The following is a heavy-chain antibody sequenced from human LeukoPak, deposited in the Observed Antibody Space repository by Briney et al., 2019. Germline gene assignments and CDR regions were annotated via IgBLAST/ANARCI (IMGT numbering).Heavy chain of an antibody. D-gene: IGHD3/OR15-3a*01. Sequence: ASVKVSCKASGYTFTSYDINWVRQATGQGLEWMGWISAYNGNTNYAQKLQGRVTMTTDTSTSTAYMELRSLRSDDTAVYYCARCEVDSYYYYYYMDVWGKGTTVTVSS. CDR1: GYTFTSYD. CDR2: ISAYNGNT. CDR3: ARCEVDSYYYYYYMDV. V-gene: IGHV1-18*01. J-gene: IGHJ6*03.